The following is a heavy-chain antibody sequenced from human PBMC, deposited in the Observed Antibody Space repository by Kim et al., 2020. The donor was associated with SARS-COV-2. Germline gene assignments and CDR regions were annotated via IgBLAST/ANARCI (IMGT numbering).Heavy chain of an antibody. D-gene: IGHD3-22*01. J-gene: IGHJ4*02. CDR3: AKTFYDSSGWYDY. V-gene: IGHV3-9*01. CDR2: ISWNSGSI. Sequence: GGSLRLSCAASGFSFDDYAMHWVRQAPGKGLEWVSSISWNSGSIGYADSVKGRFTISRDNANNSLYLQMNSLRAEDTALYYCAKTFYDSSGWYDYWGQGTLVTVSS. CDR1: GFSFDDYA.